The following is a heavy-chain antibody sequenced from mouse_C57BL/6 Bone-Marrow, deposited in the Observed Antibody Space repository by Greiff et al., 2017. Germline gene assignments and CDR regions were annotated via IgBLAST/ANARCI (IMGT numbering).Heavy chain of an antibody. CDR1: GYTFTSYG. V-gene: IGHV1-81*01. Sequence: QVTLKESGAELARPGASVKLSCKASGYTFTSYGISWVKQRTGQGLEWIGEIYPRSGNTYYNEKFKGKATLTADKSSSTAYMELRSLTSEDSAVYFCARLRSFAYWGQGTLVTVSA. CDR2: IYPRSGNT. CDR3: ARLRSFAY. D-gene: IGHD1-1*01. J-gene: IGHJ3*01.